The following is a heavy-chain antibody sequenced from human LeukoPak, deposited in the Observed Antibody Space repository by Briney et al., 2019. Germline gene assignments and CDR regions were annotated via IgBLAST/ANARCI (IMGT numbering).Heavy chain of an antibody. D-gene: IGHD3-10*01. CDR2: FIPIFDTS. Sequence: GASVKVSCKSSGESFSSYQITWVRQAPGQGLEWMGGFIPIFDTSTYAQKSKGRLTMTADESTSTAYMELSSLTSADTAVYFCARDSRTYYYGSGSYYKVGRLGFWGQGALVTVSS. J-gene: IGHJ4*02. CDR3: ARDSRTYYYGSGSYYKVGRLGF. V-gene: IGHV1-69*13. CDR1: GESFSSYQ.